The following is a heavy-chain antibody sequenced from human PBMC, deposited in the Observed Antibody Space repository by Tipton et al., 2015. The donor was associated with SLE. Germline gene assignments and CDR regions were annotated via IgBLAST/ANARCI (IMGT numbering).Heavy chain of an antibody. Sequence: TLSLTCTVSGGSIRSSNYYWGWIRQPPGKGLEWVGTMHYSGSTFRNPSLKSRVTMSLDTSKNQVSLKVSSVTAADTAVYYCARDPRGGDAFDIWGQGTLVTVSS. D-gene: IGHD3-16*01. CDR2: MHYSGST. V-gene: IGHV4-39*07. CDR1: GGSIRSSNYY. J-gene: IGHJ4*02. CDR3: ARDPRGGDAFDI.